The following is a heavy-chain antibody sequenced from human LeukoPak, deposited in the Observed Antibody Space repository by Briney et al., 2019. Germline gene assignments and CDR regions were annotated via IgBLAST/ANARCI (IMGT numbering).Heavy chain of an antibody. D-gene: IGHD3-10*01. CDR3: ARYGSGSYSDDHFQH. CDR2: IYYNGST. Sequence: PSETLSLTCTVSGGSMSSYYWSWIRQPPGKGLEWIGYIYYNGSTKYNPSLKSRVTISVDTSKNQFSLKLSSVTAADTAVYYCARYGSGSYSDDHFQHWGQGTLVTVSS. J-gene: IGHJ1*01. CDR1: GGSMSSYY. V-gene: IGHV4-59*08.